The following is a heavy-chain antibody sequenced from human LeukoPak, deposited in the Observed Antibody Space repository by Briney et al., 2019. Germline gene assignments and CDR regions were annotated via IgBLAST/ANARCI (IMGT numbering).Heavy chain of an antibody. CDR2: ISRSGSST. V-gene: IGHV3-23*01. CDR1: GFTFSAYA. CDR3: AKGGDILTVYYLYWYFAL. D-gene: IGHD3-9*01. J-gene: IGHJ2*01. Sequence: GGSLRLSCAASGFTFSAYAMSWVRQAPGKGLEWVSAISRSGSSTDYADSLKGRFTISRDNSTNTLYLQTNRLRPEDTAVYYCAKGGDILTVYYLYWYFALWGRGPLVTVSS.